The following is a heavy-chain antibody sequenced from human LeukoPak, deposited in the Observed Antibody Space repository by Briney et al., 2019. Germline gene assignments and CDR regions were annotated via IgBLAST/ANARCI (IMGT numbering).Heavy chain of an antibody. Sequence: ASVKVSCKASGYTFTSYGISWVRQAPGQGLEWMGWISAYNGNTNYAQKLQGRVTMTTDTSTSTAYMELRSLRSDDTAVYYCARGYCSSTSCYTADYWGQGTLVTVSS. J-gene: IGHJ4*02. D-gene: IGHD2-2*02. CDR1: GYTFTSYG. V-gene: IGHV1-18*01. CDR2: ISAYNGNT. CDR3: ARGYCSSTSCYTADY.